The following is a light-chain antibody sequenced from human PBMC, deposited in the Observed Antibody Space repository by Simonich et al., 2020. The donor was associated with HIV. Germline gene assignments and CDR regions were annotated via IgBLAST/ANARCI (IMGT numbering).Light chain of an antibody. J-gene: IGKJ1*01. Sequence: IQLTQSPSSLSASVGDRVTITCRASQGISSALAGYQQKPGKAPKLLIYAASRLESGVPSRFGGSGSGTDYTLTISSLQPEDFATYYCQQYYSTPWTFGQGTKVEIK. CDR3: QQYYSTPWT. CDR2: AAS. V-gene: IGKV1-NL1*01. CDR1: QGISSA.